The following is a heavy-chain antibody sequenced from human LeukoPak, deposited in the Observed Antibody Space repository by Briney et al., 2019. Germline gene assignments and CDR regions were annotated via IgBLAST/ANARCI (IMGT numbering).Heavy chain of an antibody. V-gene: IGHV3-33*01. CDR3: AREVMSRWGELSP. CDR2: IWYDGSEQ. J-gene: IGHJ1*01. D-gene: IGHD3-16*02. CDR1: GFTFSTYA. Sequence: GRSLRLSCAASGFTFSTYAIHWVRQAPGKGLEWVAVIWYDGSEQYYADSVKHRFIISRHNSKSTSDLHMNSLRAEHTAVYYCAREVMSRWGELSPWGQGTLVTVSA.